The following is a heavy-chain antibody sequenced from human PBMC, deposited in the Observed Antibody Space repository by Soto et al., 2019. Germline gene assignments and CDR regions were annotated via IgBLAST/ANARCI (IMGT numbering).Heavy chain of an antibody. V-gene: IGHV3-53*01. CDR3: ATSLFWPGYFDL. Sequence: EVQLVESGGDLIQAGGSLRLSCAASDFTVSSNYMTWVRQAPGKGLECVSAIFRDGKTYYADSVKGRFTISRDNSKNTVCLQMDSLRAEDTAVYYWATSLFWPGYFDLWGRGTLVTVSS. D-gene: IGHD2-21*01. J-gene: IGHJ2*01. CDR2: IFRDGKT. CDR1: DFTVSSNY.